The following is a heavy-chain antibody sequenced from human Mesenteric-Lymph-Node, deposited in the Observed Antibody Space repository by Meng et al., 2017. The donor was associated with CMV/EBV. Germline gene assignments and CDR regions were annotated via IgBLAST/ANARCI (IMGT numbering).Heavy chain of an antibody. Sequence: SGFTFRGHAMHWVRQAPGKGLEWVATIWFHGNNKYYGDSVKDRFAVSRDNSKSTLYLQMNSLRVEDTAMYYCAKDREVGATSDTLDRWGQGTLVTVSS. V-gene: IGHV3-33*06. J-gene: IGHJ4*01. CDR3: AKDREVGATSDTLDR. CDR2: IWFHGNNK. D-gene: IGHD1-26*01. CDR1: GFTFRGHA.